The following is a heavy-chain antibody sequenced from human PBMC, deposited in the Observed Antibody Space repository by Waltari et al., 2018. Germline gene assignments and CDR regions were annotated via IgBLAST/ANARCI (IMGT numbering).Heavy chain of an antibody. CDR1: GGTFSSYA. CDR3: ATGLTVTTSY. D-gene: IGHD4-17*01. CDR2: FDPEDGET. V-gene: IGHV1-24*01. J-gene: IGHJ4*02. Sequence: QVQLVQSGAEVKKPGSSVKVSCKASGGTFSSYAISWVRQAPGKGLEWMGGFDPEDGETIYAQKFQGRVTMTEDTSTDTAYMELSSLRSEDTAVYYCATGLTVTTSYWGQGTLVTVSS.